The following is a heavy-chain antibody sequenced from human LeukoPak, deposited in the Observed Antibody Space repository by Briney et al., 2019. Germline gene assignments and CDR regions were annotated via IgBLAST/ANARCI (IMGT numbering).Heavy chain of an antibody. CDR3: ASPRYYYDSSGLDY. V-gene: IGHV4-39*07. Sequence: PSETLSLTCTVSGGSISSSSYYWGWIRQPPGKGLEWIGSIYYSGSTYYNPSLKSRVTISVDTSKNQFSLKLSSVTAADTAVYYCASPRYYYDSSGLDYWGQGTLVTVSS. D-gene: IGHD3-22*01. J-gene: IGHJ4*02. CDR1: GGSISSSSYY. CDR2: IYYSGST.